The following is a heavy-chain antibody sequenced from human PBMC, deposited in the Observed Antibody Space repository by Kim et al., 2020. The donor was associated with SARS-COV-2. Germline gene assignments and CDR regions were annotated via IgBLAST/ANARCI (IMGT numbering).Heavy chain of an antibody. CDR2: IYYSGST. CDR3: ARHKKRGYYYDSSGYYGAFDI. CDR1: GGSMGGAA. Sequence: SETLSLTCTVSGGSMGGAAWSWIWQPPGKGLEWIGYIYYSGSTNYNPSLKSRVTISVDTSKNQFSLKLSSVTAADTAVYYCARHKKRGYYYDSSGYYGAFDIWGQGTMVTVSS. V-gene: IGHV4-59*08. D-gene: IGHD3-22*01. J-gene: IGHJ3*02.